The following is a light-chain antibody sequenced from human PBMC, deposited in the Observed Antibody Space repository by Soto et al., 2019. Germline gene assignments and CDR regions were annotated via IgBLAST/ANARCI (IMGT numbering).Light chain of an antibody. CDR3: QQYDDLPRT. V-gene: IGKV3-20*01. Sequence: EIVLTQSPDTLSLSPGQRATLSCRASQSVRSDYFAWYQQKPGQAPRVIIFGVSTRATGVPDRFSGSGSGTDFTLTISRLEPEDFALYYCQQYDDLPRTFGQGTKVQIK. CDR2: GVS. J-gene: IGKJ1*01. CDR1: QSVRSDY.